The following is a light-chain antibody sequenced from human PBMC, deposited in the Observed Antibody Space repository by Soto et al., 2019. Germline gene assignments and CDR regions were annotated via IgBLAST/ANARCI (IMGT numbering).Light chain of an antibody. CDR1: SGSVSTSYY. J-gene: IGLJ2*01. V-gene: IGLV8-61*01. Sequence: QAVVTQEPSFSVSPGGTVTLTCGLSSGSVSTSYYPSWYQQTPGQAPRTLIYSTNTRSSGVPDRFPGSILGNKAALTITGAQADDESDYYCVLYMGSGIRVFGGGTKATVL. CDR2: STN. CDR3: VLYMGSGIRV.